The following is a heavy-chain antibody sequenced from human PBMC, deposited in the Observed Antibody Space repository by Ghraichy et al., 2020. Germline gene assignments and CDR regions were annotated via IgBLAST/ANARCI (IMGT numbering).Heavy chain of an antibody. CDR2: IYYSGST. Sequence: SETLSLTCTVSGGSISSSSYYWGWIRQPPGKGLEWIGSIYYSGSTYYNPSLKSRVTISVDTSKNQFSLKLSSVTATDTAVYYCARLGTMVRGVIIPWGQGTLVTVSS. J-gene: IGHJ5*02. CDR1: GGSISSSSYY. CDR3: ARLGTMVRGVIIP. V-gene: IGHV4-39*01. D-gene: IGHD3-10*01.